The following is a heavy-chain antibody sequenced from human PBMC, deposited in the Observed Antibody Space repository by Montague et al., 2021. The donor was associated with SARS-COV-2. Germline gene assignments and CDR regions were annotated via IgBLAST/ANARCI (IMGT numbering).Heavy chain of an antibody. J-gene: IGHJ4*02. Sequence: TLSLTCTVSGGSISSGGYYWSWIRQLPGKGLEWIGYIHHSGSTYYTPSLQSRVAIPVDTSKNEFSLKMTAVTAADTAVYYCARDGDEGYFFEYWGKGLLVTVSS. D-gene: IGHD2/OR15-2a*01. V-gene: IGHV4-31*03. CDR2: IHHSGST. CDR1: GGSISSGGYY. CDR3: ARDGDEGYFFEY.